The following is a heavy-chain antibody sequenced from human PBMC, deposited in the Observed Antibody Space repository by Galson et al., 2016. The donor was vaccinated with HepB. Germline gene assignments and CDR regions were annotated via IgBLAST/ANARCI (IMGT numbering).Heavy chain of an antibody. D-gene: IGHD1-14*01. CDR1: GFTFSSYV. CDR3: VKDHRG. V-gene: IGHV3-23*01. CDR2: ISGSGGST. Sequence: SLRLSCAASGFTFSSYVMSWVRQAPGKGLEWVSGISGSGGSTYYADSVKGRFTISRDNSKNTLYLQMNRLRAEDTALYYCVKDHRGWGQGTLVTVPS. J-gene: IGHJ4*02.